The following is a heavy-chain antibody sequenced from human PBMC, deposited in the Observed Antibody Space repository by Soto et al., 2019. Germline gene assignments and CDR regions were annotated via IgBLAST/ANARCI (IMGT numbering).Heavy chain of an antibody. D-gene: IGHD3-22*01. Sequence: GGSLRLSCAASGFTFSSYGMHWVRQAPGKGLEWVAVIWYDGSNKYYADSVKGRFTISRDNSKNTLYLQMNSLRAEDTAVYYCARDDNYYDSSGYYSNIYGMDVWGQGTTVTVSS. CDR2: IWYDGSNK. V-gene: IGHV3-33*01. CDR1: GFTFSSYG. CDR3: ARDDNYYDSSGYYSNIYGMDV. J-gene: IGHJ6*02.